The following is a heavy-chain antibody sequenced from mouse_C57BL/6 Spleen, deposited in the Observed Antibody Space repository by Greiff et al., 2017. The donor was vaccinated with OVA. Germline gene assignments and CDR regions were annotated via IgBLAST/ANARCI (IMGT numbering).Heavy chain of an antibody. CDR3: ARAGKRGYYAMDY. D-gene: IGHD2-1*01. Sequence: EVKLVESGGGLVKPGGSLKLSCAASGFTFSDYGMHWVRQAPEKGLEWVAYISSGSSTIYYADTVKGRFTISRDNAKNTLFLQMTSLRSEDTAMYYCARAGKRGYYAMDYWGQGTSVTVSS. CDR1: GFTFSDYG. J-gene: IGHJ4*01. CDR2: ISSGSSTI. V-gene: IGHV5-17*01.